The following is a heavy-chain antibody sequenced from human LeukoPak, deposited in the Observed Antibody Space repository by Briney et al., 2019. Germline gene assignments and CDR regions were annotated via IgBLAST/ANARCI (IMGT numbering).Heavy chain of an antibody. CDR1: GYTFTGYY. J-gene: IGHJ4*02. CDR2: INPNSGGT. V-gene: IGHV1-2*02. D-gene: IGHD3-10*01. Sequence: ASVKVSCKASGYTFTGYYMHWVRQATGQGLEWMGWINPNSGGTNYAQKFQGRVTMTRDTSISTAYMELSRLRSDDTAVYYCARDLKGVSRGVINSAYGYDYWGQGTLVTVSS. CDR3: ARDLKGVSRGVINSAYGYDY.